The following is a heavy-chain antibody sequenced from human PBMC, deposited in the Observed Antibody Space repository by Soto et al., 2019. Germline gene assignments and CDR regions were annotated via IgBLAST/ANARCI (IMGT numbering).Heavy chain of an antibody. CDR2: ISSSGSTI. CDR1: GFTFSDYY. CDR3: ARDRSGYSYGSGEYYYYYGMDV. J-gene: IGHJ6*02. Sequence: QVQLVESGGGWVKPGGSLRLSCAASGFTFSDYYMSWIRQAPGKGLEWVSDISSSGSTIYYADSVKGRFNIPRDNAKNSLYLQRNSLRAEDTAVYYCARDRSGYSYGSGEYYYYYGMDVWGQGTTVAVSS. D-gene: IGHD5-18*01. V-gene: IGHV3-11*01.